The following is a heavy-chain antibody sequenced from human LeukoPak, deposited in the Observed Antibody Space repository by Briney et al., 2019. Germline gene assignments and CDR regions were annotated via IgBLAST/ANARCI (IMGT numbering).Heavy chain of an antibody. V-gene: IGHV4-59*01. J-gene: IGHJ4*02. CDR3: ASATPGYRTPFGY. CDR1: GGSISSYY. CDR2: IYYSGST. Sequence: SETLSLTCTVSGGSISSYYWSWIRRPPGKGLEWIGYIYYSGSTNYNPSLKSRVTISVDTSKNQFSLKLSSVTAADTAVYYCASATPGYRTPFGYWGQGTLVTVSS. D-gene: IGHD6-13*01.